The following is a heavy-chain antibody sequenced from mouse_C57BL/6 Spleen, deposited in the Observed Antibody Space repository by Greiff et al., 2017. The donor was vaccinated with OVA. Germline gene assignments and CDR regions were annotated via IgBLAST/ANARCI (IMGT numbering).Heavy chain of an antibody. CDR1: GYTFTSYW. V-gene: IGHV1-55*01. CDR3: ARKEEYYDY. CDR2: IYPGSGST. J-gene: IGHJ2*01. Sequence: QVQLQQPGAELVKPGASVKMSCKASGYTFTSYWITWVKQRPGQGLEWIGEIYPGSGSTNYNEKFKSKATLTIDTSSNTAYMQLSSLTSEDSAVYYCARKEEYYDYWGQGTTLTVAS.